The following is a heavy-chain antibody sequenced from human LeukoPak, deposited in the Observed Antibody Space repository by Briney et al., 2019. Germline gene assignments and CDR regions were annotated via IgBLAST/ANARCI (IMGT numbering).Heavy chain of an antibody. J-gene: IGHJ4*02. D-gene: IGHD6-13*01. V-gene: IGHV3-15*01. CDR3: TTDIGVIAAAGTNY. Sequence: VGPLRLSCAASGFTLSNAWMSWVRQAPGKGLEWVGRIKSKTDGGTTDYAAPVKGRFTISRDDSKNTLYLQMNSLKTEDTAVYYCTTDIGVIAAAGTNYWGQGTLVTVSS. CDR1: GFTLSNAW. CDR2: IKSKTDGGTT.